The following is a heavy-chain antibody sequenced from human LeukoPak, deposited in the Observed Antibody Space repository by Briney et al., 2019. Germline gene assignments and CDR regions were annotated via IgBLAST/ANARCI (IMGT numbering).Heavy chain of an antibody. D-gene: IGHD2-2*01. CDR3: AREPRIVVVPAAILGAFDI. V-gene: IGHV4-59*01. CDR1: GGSISSYY. Sequence: TSETLSLTCTASGGSISSYYWSWIRQPPGKGLEWIGYIYYSGSTNYNPSLKSRVTISVDTSKNQFSLKLSSVTAADTAVYYCAREPRIVVVPAAILGAFDIWGQGTMVTVSS. J-gene: IGHJ3*02. CDR2: IYYSGST.